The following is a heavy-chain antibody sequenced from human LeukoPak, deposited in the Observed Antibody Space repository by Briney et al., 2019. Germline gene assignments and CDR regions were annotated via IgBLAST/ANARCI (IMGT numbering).Heavy chain of an antibody. V-gene: IGHV4-39*02. D-gene: IGHD3-22*01. CDR3: ARPSYDTSAYYYFDY. CDR1: GVSISSSTYY. J-gene: IGHJ4*02. CDR2: VSYTGST. Sequence: PSETLSLTCTVSGVSISSSTYYWGWIRQPPGKRLEWIGSVSYTGSTYYNPSLKSRVTISVDTSKNHFSLKLSSVTAADTAVYYCARPSYDTSAYYYFDYWGQGTLVAVSS.